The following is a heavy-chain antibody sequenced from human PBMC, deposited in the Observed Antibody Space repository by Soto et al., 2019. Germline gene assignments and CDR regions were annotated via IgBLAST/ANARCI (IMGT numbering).Heavy chain of an antibody. CDR3: ARGSWHDY. V-gene: IGHV1-18*04. CDR1: GYTFTSYG. CDR2: ISTYNGNT. Sequence: ASVKVSCKASGYTFTSYGISWVRQAPGQGLEWMGWISTYNGNTNYAQKFQGRVTMIRDTSMSTASMELSSLRSEDTAVYYCARGSWHDYWGQGTLVTVSS. J-gene: IGHJ4*02.